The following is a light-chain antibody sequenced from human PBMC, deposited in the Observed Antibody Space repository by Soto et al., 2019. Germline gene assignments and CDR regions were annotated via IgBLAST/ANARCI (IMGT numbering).Light chain of an antibody. J-gene: IGLJ1*01. CDR2: EVS. CDR3: SSYTSSSTRV. Sequence: QSVLTQPASVSVSPGQSITISCTGTSSDVGAYDYVSWYQQHPDKAPKLMIYEVSNRPSGVSNRFPGSKSVNTATLTISGLQADDEADYYCSSYTSSSTRVFGTGTKVTVL. CDR1: SSDVGAYDY. V-gene: IGLV2-14*03.